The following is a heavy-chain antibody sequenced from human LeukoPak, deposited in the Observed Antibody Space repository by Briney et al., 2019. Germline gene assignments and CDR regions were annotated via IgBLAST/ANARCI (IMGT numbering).Heavy chain of an antibody. CDR1: GYTFTSYY. CDR2: INPSGGST. Sequence: ASVKVSCKASGYTFTSYYMHWVRQAPGQGLEWMGIINPSGGSTSYAQKFQGRVTMTRDTSTSTVYMDLRSLRSDDTAIYYCARDSPDGSGTYYNDSPDYWGQGTLVTVSS. CDR3: ARDSPDGSGTYYNDSPDY. D-gene: IGHD3-10*01. J-gene: IGHJ4*02. V-gene: IGHV1-46*01.